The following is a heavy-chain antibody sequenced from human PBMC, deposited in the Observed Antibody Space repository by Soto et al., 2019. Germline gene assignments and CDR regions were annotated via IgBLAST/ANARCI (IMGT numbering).Heavy chain of an antibody. CDR3: VRDGTKTLRDWFDP. V-gene: IGHV4-31*03. CDR2: IYYSGST. J-gene: IGHJ5*02. D-gene: IGHD1-1*01. CDR1: GGSISSGGYY. Sequence: KPSETLSLTCTVSGGSISSGGYYWSWIRQHPGKGLEWIGYIYYSGSTYYNPSLKSRVMMSVDTSKKQFSLKLRSVTAADTAVYYCVRDGTKTLRDWFDPWGQGISVTVSS.